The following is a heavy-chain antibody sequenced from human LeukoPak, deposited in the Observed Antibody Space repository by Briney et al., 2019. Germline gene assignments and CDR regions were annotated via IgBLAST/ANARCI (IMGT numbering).Heavy chain of an antibody. CDR1: GGTFSSYA. D-gene: IGHD2-2*01. CDR3: ARAQLRYCSSTSCYPGSIFHMDV. CDR2: IIPILGIA. Sequence: ASVKVSCKASGGTFSSYAISWVRQAPGQGLEWMGRIIPILGIANYAQKFQGRVTITADKSTSTAYMELSSLRSEDTAVYYCARAQLRYCSSTSCYPGSIFHMDVWGQGTTVTVSS. J-gene: IGHJ6*02. V-gene: IGHV1-69*04.